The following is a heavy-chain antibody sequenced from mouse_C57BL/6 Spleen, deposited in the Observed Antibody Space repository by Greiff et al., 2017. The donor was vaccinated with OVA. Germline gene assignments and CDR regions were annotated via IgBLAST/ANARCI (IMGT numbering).Heavy chain of an antibody. CDR2: IDPSDSYT. D-gene: IGHD2-2*01. CDR1: GYTFTSYW. CDR3: ARRDLLWLRGAMDY. V-gene: IGHV1-69*01. J-gene: IGHJ4*01. Sequence: VKLQQPGAELVMPGASVKLSCKASGYTFTSYWMHWVKQRPGQGLEWIGEIDPSDSYTNYNQKFKGKSTLTVDKSSSTAYMQLSSLTSEDSAVYYCARRDLLWLRGAMDYWGQGTSVTVSS.